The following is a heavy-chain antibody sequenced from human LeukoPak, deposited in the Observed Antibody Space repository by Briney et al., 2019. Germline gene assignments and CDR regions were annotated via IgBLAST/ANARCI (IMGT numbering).Heavy chain of an antibody. V-gene: IGHV3-23*01. Sequence: GPLRLSCAASGFTFSNYAMSWVRQAPGKGLWWVSAILGSGGSTYYADSVKGRFTVSRDNSKSTLYLQMNSLRAEDTALYYCAKWGDYDVLTGYYVPDYWGQGTLVTVSS. CDR3: AKWGDYDVLTGYYVPDY. D-gene: IGHD3-9*01. CDR2: ILGSGGST. CDR1: GFTFSNYA. J-gene: IGHJ4*02.